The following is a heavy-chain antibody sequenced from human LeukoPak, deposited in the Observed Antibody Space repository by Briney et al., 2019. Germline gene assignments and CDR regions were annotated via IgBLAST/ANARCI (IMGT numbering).Heavy chain of an antibody. CDR2: INPSGGST. CDR3: ARDVGEYCSSTSCYGYYYYYMDV. V-gene: IGHV1-46*01. Sequence: ASVKVFCKASGYTFTSYYMHWVRQAPGQGLEWMGIINPSGGSTSYAQKFQGRVTMTRDTSTSTVYMELSSLRSEDTAVYYCARDVGEYCSSTSCYGYYYYYMDVWGKGTTVTVSS. CDR1: GYTFTSYY. D-gene: IGHD2-2*01. J-gene: IGHJ6*03.